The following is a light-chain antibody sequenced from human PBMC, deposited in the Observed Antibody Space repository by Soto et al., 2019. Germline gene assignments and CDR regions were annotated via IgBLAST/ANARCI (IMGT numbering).Light chain of an antibody. CDR1: QTVSSS. V-gene: IGKV3-11*01. J-gene: IGKJ4*01. CDR2: EVS. Sequence: EIVLTPSPATLSFSPVEISTLSCRASQTVSSSLAWYQQKPGQAPRLLIYEVSNRATGIPARFSGSGSGADFTLTISSLEPGDFALYYCQKHINWPLNCGGGTTGAIK. CDR3: QKHINWPLN.